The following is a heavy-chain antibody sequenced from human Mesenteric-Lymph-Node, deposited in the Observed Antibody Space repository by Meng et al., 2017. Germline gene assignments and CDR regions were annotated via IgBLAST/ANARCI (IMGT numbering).Heavy chain of an antibody. D-gene: IGHD2-15*01. Sequence: GGPLRLSCAASGFTFSSYVMTCVRQAPGKGLEWVSSISGDGRTYYADSVKGRFTISRDNSKNTVYLQMNSLRADDTAVYYWANTYCSGGGCDRSTETWGQGTLVTVSS. CDR1: GFTFSSYV. J-gene: IGHJ5*02. V-gene: IGHV3-23*01. CDR3: ANTYCSGGGCDRSTET. CDR2: ISGDGRT.